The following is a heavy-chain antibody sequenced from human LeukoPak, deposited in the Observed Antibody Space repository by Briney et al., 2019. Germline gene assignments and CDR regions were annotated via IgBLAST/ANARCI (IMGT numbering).Heavy chain of an antibody. D-gene: IGHD2-15*01. J-gene: IGHJ3*02. CDR1: GFTFSSYA. CDR2: ISYDGSNK. CDR3: ARGVVVVPNTPEFDI. V-gene: IGHV3-30-3*01. Sequence: GGSLRLSCAASGFTFSSYAMHWVRQAPGKGLEWVAVISYDGSNKYYADSVKGRFTISRDNSKNTLYLQMNSLRAEDTAVYYCARGVVVVPNTPEFDIWGQGTMVTVSS.